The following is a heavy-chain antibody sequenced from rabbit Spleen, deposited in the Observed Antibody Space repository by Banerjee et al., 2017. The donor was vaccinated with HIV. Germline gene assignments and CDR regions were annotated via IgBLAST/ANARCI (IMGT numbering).Heavy chain of an antibody. CDR3: ARDAAGREDFNL. D-gene: IGHD4-2*01. J-gene: IGHJ4*01. V-gene: IGHV1S45*01. CDR1: GLDFSVSYW. Sequence: QEQLEESGGDLVKPGASLALTCKASGLDFSVSYWICWVRQAPGKGLEWIACIDVYKSGNTYYASWAKGRFTISKPSSTTVTLQMTSLTAADTATYFCARDAAGREDFNLWGQGTLVTVS. CDR2: IDVYKSGNT.